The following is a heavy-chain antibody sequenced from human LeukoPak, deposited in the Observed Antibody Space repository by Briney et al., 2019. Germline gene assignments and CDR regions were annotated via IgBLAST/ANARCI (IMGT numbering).Heavy chain of an antibody. D-gene: IGHD4-17*01. J-gene: IGHJ4*02. V-gene: IGHV3-53*01. CDR3: ARTNPVYGDYDY. CDR2: IYPDGST. CDR1: GLPLTDNY. Sequence: PGGSLRLSFAVSGLPLTDNYMSWVRPAPGKGLEWVSVIYPDGSTYHADSVKGRFTISRDNSKNTLFLQMNTLRADDTAVYHCARTNPVYGDYDYWGQGTLVTVSS.